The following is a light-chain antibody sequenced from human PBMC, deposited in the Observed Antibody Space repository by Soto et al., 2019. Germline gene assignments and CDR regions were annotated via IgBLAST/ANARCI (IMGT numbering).Light chain of an antibody. Sequence: IEMTQSPATLTASPGDRATLSCRASQPVNNNLAWYQQKPGQAPRLLIYGVSTRATGISARFSGGGSVTEITLTIRSLQSEDFALYYCQQYEKWPPSITFGQGTRLEIK. J-gene: IGKJ5*01. CDR1: QPVNNN. CDR2: GVS. CDR3: QQYEKWPPSIT. V-gene: IGKV3-15*01.